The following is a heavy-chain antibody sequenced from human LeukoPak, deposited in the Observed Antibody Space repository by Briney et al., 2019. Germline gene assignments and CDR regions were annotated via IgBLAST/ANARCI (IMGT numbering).Heavy chain of an antibody. CDR3: ARDSFKSIQLWLQNYYYMDV. CDR2: ISISSSYI. J-gene: IGHJ6*03. V-gene: IGHV3-21*01. Sequence: PWGSLSLSCAASGGTFRSYSRNWFGQPPGRGLEGVSSISISSSYIYYAHSVKGRVTISRDNAKNSLYLQMNCLRAEDTAVYYCARDSFKSIQLWLQNYYYMDVWGKGTTVTVSS. CDR1: GGTFRSYS. D-gene: IGHD5-18*01.